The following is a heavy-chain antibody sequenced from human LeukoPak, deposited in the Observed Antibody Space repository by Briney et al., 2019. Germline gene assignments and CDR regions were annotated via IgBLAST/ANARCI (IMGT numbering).Heavy chain of an antibody. CDR1: GFTFSSYE. CDR2: ISSSSSTI. J-gene: IGHJ4*02. D-gene: IGHD6-19*01. V-gene: IGHV3-48*01. Sequence: PGGSLRLSCAASGFTFSSYEMNWVRQAPGKGPEWVSYISSSSSTIYYADSVKGRFTISRDNAKNSLYLQMNSLRAEDTAVYYCARDYRWLGTYYFDYWGQGTLVTVSS. CDR3: ARDYRWLGTYYFDY.